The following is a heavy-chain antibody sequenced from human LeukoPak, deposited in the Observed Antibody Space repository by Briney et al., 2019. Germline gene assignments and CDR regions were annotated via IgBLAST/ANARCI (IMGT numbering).Heavy chain of an antibody. CDR2: VNPDNGNT. V-gene: IGHV1-8*03. Sequence: ASVKVSCKAAGYSFTTFHMNWVRQAPGQGPEWMGWVNPDNGNTGFAQKFQGRVTITQNSSVTTVYMELSSLTSEDTAVYYCARRGLVAGIYDLVYGFDLWGQGTMVTVSS. D-gene: IGHD3/OR15-3a*01. CDR3: ARRGLVAGIYDLVYGFDL. J-gene: IGHJ3*01. CDR1: GYSFTTFH.